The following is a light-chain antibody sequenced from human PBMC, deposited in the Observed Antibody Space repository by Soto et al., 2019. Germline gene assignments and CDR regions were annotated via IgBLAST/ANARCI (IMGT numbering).Light chain of an antibody. CDR1: QSVSSY. V-gene: IGKV3-11*01. Sequence: EIALSHTLVTVLVSTLYIATLSFRASQSVSSYLAWYQQKPGQAPRLLIYDASNRATGIPARFSGSGSGTDFTLTISCLEPEDFAVYYCQQRSKRPPRFGQGSRLEIK. CDR2: DAS. J-gene: IGKJ5*01. CDR3: QQRSKRPPR.